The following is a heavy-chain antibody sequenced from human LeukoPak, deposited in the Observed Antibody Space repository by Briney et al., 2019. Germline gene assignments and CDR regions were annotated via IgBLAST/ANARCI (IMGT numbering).Heavy chain of an antibody. CDR3: ARDAQWELRAFDV. D-gene: IGHD1-26*01. J-gene: IGHJ3*01. Sequence: SVKVSCKTTGGRFKSYGFSWVRQAPGQGLEWMGGIIPVFDRPTYAQKFEGRVTITADKSTNTTYMEISSLTSDDTAVYYCARDAQWELRAFDVWGQGTMVIVSS. CDR1: GGRFKSYG. CDR2: IIPVFDRP. V-gene: IGHV1-69*06.